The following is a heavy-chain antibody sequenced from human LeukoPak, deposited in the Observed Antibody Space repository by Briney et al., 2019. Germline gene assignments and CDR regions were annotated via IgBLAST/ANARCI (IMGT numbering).Heavy chain of an antibody. V-gene: IGHV1-8*02. CDR1: GYTFTSYD. D-gene: IGHD3-10*01. CDR2: MNPNSGNT. J-gene: IGHJ4*02. CDR3: ARASSVRGVISFGY. Sequence: ASVKVSCKASGYTFTSYDINWVRQATGQGLEWMGCMNPNSGNTGYAQKFQGRVTMTRNTSISTAYMELSSLRSEDTAVYYCARASSVRGVISFGYWGQGTLVTVSS.